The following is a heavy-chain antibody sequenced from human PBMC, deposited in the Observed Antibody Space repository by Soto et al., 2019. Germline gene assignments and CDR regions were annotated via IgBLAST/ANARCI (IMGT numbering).Heavy chain of an antibody. D-gene: IGHD1-26*01. CDR2: ISAFNGDT. V-gene: IGHV1-18*04. J-gene: IGHJ4*02. CDR1: NYAFRNYG. Sequence: AAVKVSCKASNYAFRNYGIRWVRQAPGQGLEWIGWISAFNGDTNYAPRFQGRVTLTTDTSTDTAYMELRSLRSDDTAVYYCAREPNVRFIVAATSYMYFLDYWGQGTLVTVSS. CDR3: AREPNVRFIVAATSYMYFLDY.